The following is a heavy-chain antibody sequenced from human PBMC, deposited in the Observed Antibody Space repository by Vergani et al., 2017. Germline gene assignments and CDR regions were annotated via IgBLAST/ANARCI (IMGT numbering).Heavy chain of an antibody. CDR2: IEWDDDK. Sequence: QVTLKESGPALVKPTQTLTLTCTFPGFSPSTSGMRVSWIRQPPGKALEWLARIEWDDDKFYSTSLKARLTISKDTSQSQVVLTMTIMDPVDTATYYCARSVDRGNFFDYWGQGTLVTGSS. CDR3: ARSVDRGNFFDY. CDR1: GFSPSTSGMR. V-gene: IGHV2-70*04. D-gene: IGHD3-16*01. J-gene: IGHJ4*02.